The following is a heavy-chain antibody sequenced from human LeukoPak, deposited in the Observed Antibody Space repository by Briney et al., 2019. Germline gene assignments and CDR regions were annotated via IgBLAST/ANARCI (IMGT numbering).Heavy chain of an antibody. J-gene: IGHJ4*02. D-gene: IGHD6-19*01. Sequence: GGSLRLSCTASGFTVSSNYMSWVRQAPGKGLEWVSTIYSGGSTYYADSVKGRFTISRDTSKNTLYLQMNSLRGEDTAVYYCARNGYTSGWYRNWGQGTLVTVSS. CDR3: ARNGYTSGWYRN. CDR2: IYSGGST. V-gene: IGHV3-53*01. CDR1: GFTVSSNY.